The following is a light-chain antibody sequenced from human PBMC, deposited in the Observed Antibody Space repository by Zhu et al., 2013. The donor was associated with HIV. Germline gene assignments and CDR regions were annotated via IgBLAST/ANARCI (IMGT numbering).Light chain of an antibody. CDR1: QSVTSY. V-gene: IGKV3-11*01. CDR3: QQRSDLPLT. Sequence: EIVLTQSPATLSLSPGERATLSCRASQSVTSYLAWYQQKPGQAPRLLIYDASHRAADIPIRFSASGSGTDFTLTISRLEPEDFAVYYCQQRSDLPLTFGGGTKVDI. CDR2: DAS. J-gene: IGKJ4*01.